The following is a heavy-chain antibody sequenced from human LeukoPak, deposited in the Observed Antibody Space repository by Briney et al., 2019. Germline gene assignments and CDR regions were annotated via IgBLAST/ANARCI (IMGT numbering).Heavy chain of an antibody. CDR2: IYTSGST. CDR1: GGSISSYY. CDR3: ARHRGVYNWFDP. Sequence: PSETLSLTCTVSGGSISSYYWSWIRQPPGKGLEWIGYIYTSGSTNYNPSLRTRVTISVDTSKNQFSLKLSSVTAADTAVYYCARHRGVYNWFDPWGQGTLVTVSS. J-gene: IGHJ5*02. V-gene: IGHV4-4*09.